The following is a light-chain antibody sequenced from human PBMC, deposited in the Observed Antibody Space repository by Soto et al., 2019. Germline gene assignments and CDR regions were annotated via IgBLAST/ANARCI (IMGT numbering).Light chain of an antibody. J-gene: IGLJ3*02. Sequence: QSVLTQPPSVSGAPGQRVTISCTESSSNIGAGYDVHWYQQLPGTAPKLLIYGISNRPSGVPDRFSGSKSGTSASLAITGLEAEDEADYYCQSYDSSLGGWVFGGGTKLTVL. CDR3: QSYDSSLGGWV. CDR2: GIS. V-gene: IGLV1-40*01. CDR1: SSNIGAGYD.